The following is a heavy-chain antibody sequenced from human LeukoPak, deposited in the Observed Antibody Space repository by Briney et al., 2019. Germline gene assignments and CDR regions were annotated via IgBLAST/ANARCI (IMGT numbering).Heavy chain of an antibody. J-gene: IGHJ4*02. CDR1: GGSISSGGYY. D-gene: IGHD5-12*01. CDR3: ARAPRSMREATSHFDY. Sequence: SQTLSFTCTVSGGSISSGGYYGSWIRQHPGKGLEWIGYIYYSGSTYYNPSLKSRVTISIDTSKNQFSLKLSSVTAADTAVYYCARAPRSMREATSHFDYWGQGTLVTVSS. V-gene: IGHV4-31*03. CDR2: IYYSGST.